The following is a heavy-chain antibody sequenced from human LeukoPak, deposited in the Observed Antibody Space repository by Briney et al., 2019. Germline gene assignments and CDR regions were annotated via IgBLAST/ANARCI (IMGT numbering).Heavy chain of an antibody. CDR3: ARSNTPGIAVAGTGFDY. CDR2: INHSGST. Sequence: SETLSLTCAVYGGSLSGYYWSWIRRPPGKGLEWIGEINHSGSTNYNPSLKSRVTISVDTSKNQFSLKLSSVTAADTAVYYCARSNTPGIAVAGTGFDYWGQGTLVTVSS. CDR1: GGSLSGYY. D-gene: IGHD6-19*01. V-gene: IGHV4-34*01. J-gene: IGHJ4*02.